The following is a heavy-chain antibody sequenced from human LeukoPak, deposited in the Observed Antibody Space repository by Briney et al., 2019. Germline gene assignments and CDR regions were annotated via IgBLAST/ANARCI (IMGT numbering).Heavy chain of an antibody. V-gene: IGHV1-18*01. J-gene: IGHJ3*02. CDR2: ITAYNGNT. Sequence: ASVKVSCKASGYSFTTYGISWVRQAPGQGLEWMGWITAYNGNTKYGQNLQGRVTMTTDTSTSTAYMELRSLRSDDTAVYYCGMVRDGAFDIWGQETMVTVSS. CDR1: GYSFTTYG. D-gene: IGHD3-10*01. CDR3: GMVRDGAFDI.